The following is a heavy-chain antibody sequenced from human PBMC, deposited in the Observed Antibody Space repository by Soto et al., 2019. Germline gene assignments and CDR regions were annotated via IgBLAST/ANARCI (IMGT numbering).Heavy chain of an antibody. Sequence: SETLSLTCAVSGGSISSGGYSWSWIRQPPGKGLEWIGYIYHSGSTHYNPSLKSRVTISVDTSRNQFSLKLTSVTAADTAVYYCARAIGGNNWNPNWFDSWGQGTEVTVSS. CDR3: ARAIGGNNWNPNWFDS. V-gene: IGHV4-30-2*05. CDR1: GGSISSGGYS. J-gene: IGHJ5*01. D-gene: IGHD1-20*01. CDR2: IYHSGST.